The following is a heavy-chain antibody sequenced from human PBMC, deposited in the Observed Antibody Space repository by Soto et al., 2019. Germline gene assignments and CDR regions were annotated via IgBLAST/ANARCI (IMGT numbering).Heavy chain of an antibody. CDR2: IYYIWTT. D-gene: IGHD1-1*01. CDR3: AKNETTRPWFDP. J-gene: IGHJ5*02. Sequence: QVQLQESGPGLVKASQTLSLTCTVSGGSIRNGNYYWSWIRQLPGKGLEWIGNIYYIWTTSYNPSLQSRVLISSDTSKNQFSLELTSVLAADTAVYYCAKNETTRPWFDPWGQGTLVTVSS. V-gene: IGHV4-31*03. CDR1: GGSIRNGNYY.